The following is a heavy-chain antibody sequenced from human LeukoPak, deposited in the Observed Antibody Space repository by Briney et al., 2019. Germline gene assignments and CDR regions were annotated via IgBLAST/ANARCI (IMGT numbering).Heavy chain of an antibody. CDR2: IYTSGST. V-gene: IGHV4-61*02. J-gene: IGHJ4*02. CDR3: ARASGYLGSYYFDY. Sequence: SETLSLTCTVSGGSISSGSYYWSWIRQPAGKGLEWIGRIYTSGSTNYNPSLKSRVTISVDTSKNQFSLKLSSVTAADTAVYYCARASGYLGSYYFDYWGQGTLDTVSS. D-gene: IGHD1-26*01. CDR1: GGSISSGSYY.